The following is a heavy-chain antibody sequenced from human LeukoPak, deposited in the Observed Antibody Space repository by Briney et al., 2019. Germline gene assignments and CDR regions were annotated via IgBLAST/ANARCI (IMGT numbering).Heavy chain of an antibody. J-gene: IGHJ4*02. D-gene: IGHD3-10*01. V-gene: IGHV1-69-2*01. Sequence: ASVKVSCKASGYPFGDYYVHWLQQAPGKGLEWMGRIDPADGETTYAENFQGRVTFTADTSTYTIYMELNSLTLADRAVYFCARDHEERGPYLDLWGQGTQVIVSS. CDR2: IDPADGET. CDR1: GYPFGDYY. CDR3: ARDHEERGPYLDL.